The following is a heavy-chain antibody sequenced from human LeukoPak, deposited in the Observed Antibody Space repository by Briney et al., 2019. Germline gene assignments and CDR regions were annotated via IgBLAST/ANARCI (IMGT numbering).Heavy chain of an antibody. J-gene: IGHJ4*02. V-gene: IGHV3-48*03. CDR2: ISTSGSTI. D-gene: IGHD3-22*01. CDR1: GFTVSNYE. Sequence: PGGTPTHSCVASGFTVSNYEMNWGRQAPGKGLEWVSYISTSGSTIYYADSVKGRFTISRDNAKNSLYLQMDSLRAEDTAVYYCARDGPAYYDSSGYSDYWGRGILVTVSS. CDR3: ARDGPAYYDSSGYSDY.